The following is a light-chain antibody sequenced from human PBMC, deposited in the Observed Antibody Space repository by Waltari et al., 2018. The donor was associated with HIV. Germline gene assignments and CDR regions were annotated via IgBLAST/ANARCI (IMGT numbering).Light chain of an antibody. CDR1: QRISSY. J-gene: IGKJ5*01. V-gene: IGKV1-39*01. CDR2: DAY. CDR3: QQSYSIPPS. Sequence: DIQMTQSPSSLSASVGVTVSITCRASQRISSYVNWYQQKSGKAPNLLIYDAYTLQSGIPSRFSGGGSETDFNLTISSLQPEDFAIYYCQQSYSIPPSFGQGTRLEIK.